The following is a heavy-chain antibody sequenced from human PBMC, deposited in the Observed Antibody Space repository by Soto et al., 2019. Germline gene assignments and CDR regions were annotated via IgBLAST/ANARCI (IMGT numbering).Heavy chain of an antibody. D-gene: IGHD1-26*01. J-gene: IGHJ4*02. Sequence: GGSLRLSCAASGFTFTSYWMSWVRQAPGKGLEWVANIKPDGSEKWCVYSVKGRFTISRDNAKNSLYLQMNSLRAEDTAVYYCARDHIVGATNFDYWGQGTLVTVSS. V-gene: IGHV3-7*01. CDR3: ARDHIVGATNFDY. CDR2: IKPDGSEK. CDR1: GFTFTSYW.